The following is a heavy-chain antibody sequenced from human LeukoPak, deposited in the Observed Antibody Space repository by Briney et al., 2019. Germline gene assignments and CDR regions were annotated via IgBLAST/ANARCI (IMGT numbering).Heavy chain of an antibody. V-gene: IGHV4-59*08. J-gene: IGHJ4*02. Sequence: SETLSLTCTVSGGSISSYYCSSIRQPPGKGLEWIGFNYHSGSTNSNPSLKGRVTMSVDTSKNQLSLKLTSVTAADTAVYYCARHGGNYDFDYWGQGTLVTVSS. D-gene: IGHD4-11*01. CDR2: NYHSGST. CDR1: GGSISSYY. CDR3: ARHGGNYDFDY.